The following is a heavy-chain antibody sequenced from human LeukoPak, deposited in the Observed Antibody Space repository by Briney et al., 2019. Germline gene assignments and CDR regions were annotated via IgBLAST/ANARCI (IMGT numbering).Heavy chain of an antibody. CDR1: GGSISSYY. CDR3: ARGHSQWLVGHSRFDP. J-gene: IGHJ5*02. Sequence: PSETLSLTCTVSGGSISSYYWSWIRQPPGKGLEWIGYIYYSGSTNYNPSLKSRVTISVDTSKNQFSLKLSSVTAADTAVYYCARGHSQWLVGHSRFDPWGQGTLVTVSS. D-gene: IGHD6-19*01. V-gene: IGHV4-59*01. CDR2: IYYSGST.